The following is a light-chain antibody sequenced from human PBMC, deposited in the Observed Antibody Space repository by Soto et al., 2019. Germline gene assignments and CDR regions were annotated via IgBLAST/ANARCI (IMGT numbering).Light chain of an antibody. J-gene: IGLJ1*01. CDR2: DVT. Sequence: QSALTQPASVSGSPGQSITISCTGTSSDNSGYNYVSWYQQHPGKAPKLMIYDVTNRPTGVSSRFSGSKSGNTASLTISGLQAEDEAEYYCSSYTSSGLYVFGTGTQLTVL. V-gene: IGLV2-14*03. CDR1: SSDNSGYNY. CDR3: SSYTSSGLYV.